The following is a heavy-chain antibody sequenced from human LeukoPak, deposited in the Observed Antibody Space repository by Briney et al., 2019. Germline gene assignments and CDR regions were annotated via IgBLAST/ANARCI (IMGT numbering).Heavy chain of an antibody. CDR3: ARSVAAVAGHEDY. CDR1: GFTFSSYS. D-gene: IGHD6-19*01. Sequence: GGSLRLSCAASGFTFSSYSMNWVRQAPGRGLEWVSFISSGSSYIYYADSGKGRFTISRDNAKNSLYLQMNSLRAEDTAVYYCARSVAAVAGHEDYWGQGTLVTVSS. J-gene: IGHJ4*02. V-gene: IGHV3-21*01. CDR2: ISSGSSYI.